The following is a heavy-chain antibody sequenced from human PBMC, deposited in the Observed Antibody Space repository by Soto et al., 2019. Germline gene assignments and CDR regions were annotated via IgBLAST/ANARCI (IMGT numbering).Heavy chain of an antibody. J-gene: IGHJ6*02. D-gene: IGHD1-26*01. Sequence: GASVKVSCKVSGYTPTELFLHWVRQAPGKGLDWMGGFDPEDGETIYAQKFQGRVTMTEDTSTDTAYMELSSLRSEDTAVYYCATPLGGAIRGDYYYYGMDVWGQGTTVTVSS. V-gene: IGHV1-24*01. CDR2: FDPEDGET. CDR1: GYTPTELF. CDR3: ATPLGGAIRGDYYYYGMDV.